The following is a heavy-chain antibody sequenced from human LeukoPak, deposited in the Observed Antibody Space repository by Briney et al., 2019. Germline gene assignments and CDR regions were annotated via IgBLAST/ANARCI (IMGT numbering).Heavy chain of an antibody. CDR3: ARSKEVVAASPFDY. CDR2: IIPIFGTA. Sequence: SVKVSCKASGGTFSSYAISWVRQAPGQGLEWMGGIIPIFGTANYAQKFQGRVTITADKSTSTAYMELSRLRSDDTAVYYCARSKEVVAASPFDYWGQGTLVTVSS. CDR1: GGTFSSYA. D-gene: IGHD2-15*01. V-gene: IGHV1-69*06. J-gene: IGHJ4*02.